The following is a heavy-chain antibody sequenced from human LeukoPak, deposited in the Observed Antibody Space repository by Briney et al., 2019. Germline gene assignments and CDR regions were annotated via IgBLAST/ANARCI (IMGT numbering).Heavy chain of an antibody. D-gene: IGHD4-17*01. CDR2: INPDGSEK. J-gene: IGHJ4*02. Sequence: GGSLRLSCAASGFTFSIHWMSWVRQAPGKGLEWVASINPDGSEKYYVDSVKARFTISRDNAKNSMYLQMNSLRAEDTAIYYCARGHYGLDYWGQGSLVSVCS. V-gene: IGHV3-7*01. CDR1: GFTFSIHW. CDR3: ARGHYGLDY.